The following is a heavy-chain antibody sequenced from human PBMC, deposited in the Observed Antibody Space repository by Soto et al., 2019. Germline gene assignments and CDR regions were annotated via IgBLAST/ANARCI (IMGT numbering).Heavy chain of an antibody. J-gene: IGHJ3*02. CDR3: ARDKWLVRRNDPFDI. D-gene: IGHD6-19*01. V-gene: IGHV1-46*01. CDR1: GYTFINYY. Sequence: QVQLVQSGAEVKKPGASVKVSCKASGYTFINYYMHWVRQAPGQGLEWMGIINPNGGSTTYAQKFQGRVTLTRDTSPNTVNMELSSLRSEDTAVYYCARDKWLVRRNDPFDIWGQGTMVTVSS. CDR2: INPNGGST.